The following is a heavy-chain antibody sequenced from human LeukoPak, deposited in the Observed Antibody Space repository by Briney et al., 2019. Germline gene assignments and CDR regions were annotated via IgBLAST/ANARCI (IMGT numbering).Heavy chain of an antibody. CDR1: GGSISSSNYY. D-gene: IGHD2-21*02. CDR3: AGLVVATATIDY. V-gene: IGHV4-39*01. Sequence: PSETLSLTCTVSGGSISSSNYYWGWIRQPPGKGLEWIGNIFYSGSTYYNPFLKSRVTISVDTSKKQFSLKLSSVTAADTAVYYCAGLVVATATIDYWGQGTLVTVSS. J-gene: IGHJ4*02. CDR2: IFYSGST.